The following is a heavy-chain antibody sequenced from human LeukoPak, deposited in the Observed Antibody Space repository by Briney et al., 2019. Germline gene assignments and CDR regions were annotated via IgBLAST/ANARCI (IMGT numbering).Heavy chain of an antibody. CDR3: ARASIAVAGRWYY. D-gene: IGHD6-19*01. CDR1: GYTFTSYA. V-gene: IGHV1-3*01. J-gene: IGHJ4*02. Sequence: ASVKVSCKASGYTFTSYAMHWVRQAPGQRLEWMGWINAGNGNTKYSQKFQGRVTITRDISASTAYMELSSLRSEDTAVYYCARASIAVAGRWYYWGQGTLVTVSS. CDR2: INAGNGNT.